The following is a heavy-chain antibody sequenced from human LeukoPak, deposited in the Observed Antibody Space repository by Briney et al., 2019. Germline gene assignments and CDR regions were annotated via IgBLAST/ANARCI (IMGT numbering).Heavy chain of an antibody. V-gene: IGHV4-38-2*02. J-gene: IGHJ6*03. D-gene: IGHD2-21*02. CDR3: ARSQDLAYCGGDCYDYYYYYMDV. CDR1: GFSISSGYY. Sequence: PSETLSLTCTVSGFSISSGYYWGWIRQPPGKGLEWIGSIYHSGSTYYNPSLKSRVTISVDTSKNQFSLKLSSVTAADTAVYYCARSQDLAYCGGDCYDYYYYYMDVWGKGTTVTISS. CDR2: IYHSGST.